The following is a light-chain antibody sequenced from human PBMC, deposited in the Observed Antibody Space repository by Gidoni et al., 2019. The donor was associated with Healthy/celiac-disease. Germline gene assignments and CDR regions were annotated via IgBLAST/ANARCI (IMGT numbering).Light chain of an antibody. V-gene: IGKV3-15*01. CDR3: QQYNNWPFT. CDR2: GAS. CDR1: QSVSSN. Sequence: IVMTQSPATLSVSPGERATLTGKASQSVSSNLAWYQQKPGQAPRLLIYGASNRATGIPDRFSGSGSGTEFTLTISRLQSEDFAVYYCQQYNNWPFTFGQGTRLEIK. J-gene: IGKJ5*01.